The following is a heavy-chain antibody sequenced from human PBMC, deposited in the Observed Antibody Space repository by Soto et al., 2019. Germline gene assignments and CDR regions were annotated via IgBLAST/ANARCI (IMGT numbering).Heavy chain of an antibody. CDR1: GGSISSSSYY. D-gene: IGHD1-20*01. V-gene: IGHV4-39*01. J-gene: IGHJ4*02. CDR3: ARLFNWNYFDY. Sequence: PSETLSLTCTVSGGSISSSSYYWGWIRQPPGKGLEWIGSIYYSGSTYYNPSLKSRVTISVDTSKNQFSLKLSSVTAADTAVYYCARLFNWNYFDYWGQGTLVTVSS. CDR2: IYYSGST.